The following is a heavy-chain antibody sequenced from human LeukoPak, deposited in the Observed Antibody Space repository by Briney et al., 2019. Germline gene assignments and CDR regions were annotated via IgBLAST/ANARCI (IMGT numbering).Heavy chain of an antibody. CDR3: ARGGRTAIRSRGFDP. J-gene: IGHJ5*02. V-gene: IGHV4-4*07. Sequence: SETLSLTCTVSGGSISSYYWSWIRQPAGKGLEWIGRIYTSGSTNYNPSLKSRVTISVDTSKNQFSLKLSSVTAADTAVYYCARGGRTAIRSRGFDPWGQGTLVTVSS. CDR2: IYTSGST. CDR1: GGSISSYY. D-gene: IGHD2-21*02.